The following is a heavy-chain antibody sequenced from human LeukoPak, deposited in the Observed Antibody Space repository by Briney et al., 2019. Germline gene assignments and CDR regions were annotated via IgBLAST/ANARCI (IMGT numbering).Heavy chain of an antibody. J-gene: IGHJ1*01. V-gene: IGHV3-21*01. CDR1: GFSFNIYI. CDR2: ISSSSRDI. Sequence: PGGSLRLSCAASGFSFNIYIMHWVRQAPGKGLEWVGSISSSSRDIYYSDSIKGRFSISRDNAQNSLYLQMNSLRAEDTAVYYCATGDYYGSGSYYTSEYFQHWGQGTLVTVSS. CDR3: ATGDYYGSGSYYTSEYFQH. D-gene: IGHD3-10*01.